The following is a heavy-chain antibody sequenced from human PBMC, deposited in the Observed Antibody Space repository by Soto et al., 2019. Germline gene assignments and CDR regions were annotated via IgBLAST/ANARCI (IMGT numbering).Heavy chain of an antibody. CDR3: AREAAGTRGWYTAAH. CDR1: GFSFSNFA. CDR2: IRPSGGRT. V-gene: IGHV3-23*01. D-gene: IGHD6-19*01. J-gene: IGHJ1*01. Sequence: EVQLLESGGDLVQPGGSLRLSCVTSGFSFSNFAMGWFRRAPGKGLEWVSAIRPSGGRTYYTASVRGRFSISRDDSKNTLSLQMNSLGAEDTAMYFCAREAAGTRGWYTAAHWGQGTLVIVS.